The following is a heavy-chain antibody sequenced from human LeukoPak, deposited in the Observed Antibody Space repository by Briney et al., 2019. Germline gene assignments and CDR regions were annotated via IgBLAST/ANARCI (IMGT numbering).Heavy chain of an antibody. CDR1: GFTFSSYG. Sequence: GGSRRLSCAASGFTFSSYGMHWARQAPGKGLEWVAFLRNDGSNKFYAESVKGRFTISRDNSKNTLYLQMNSLRAEDTAVYYCASNYGDYAGLAFDIWGQGTMVTVSS. CDR3: ASNYGDYAGLAFDI. CDR2: LRNDGSNK. V-gene: IGHV3-30*02. D-gene: IGHD4-17*01. J-gene: IGHJ3*02.